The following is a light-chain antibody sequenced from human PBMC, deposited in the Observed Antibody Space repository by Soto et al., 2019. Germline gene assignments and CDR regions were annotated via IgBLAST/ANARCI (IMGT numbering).Light chain of an antibody. CDR3: QQYNKWPLT. Sequence: DTVLTQSPATLSLSPGERAAISCRASQSLSSNLAWYQQKPGQAPSLLIIGASDRVTGIPVRFSGSASGTEFTLTISSLQSEDFTVYYCQQYNKWPLTFGQGTKV. CDR2: GAS. J-gene: IGKJ1*01. V-gene: IGKV3-15*01. CDR1: QSLSSN.